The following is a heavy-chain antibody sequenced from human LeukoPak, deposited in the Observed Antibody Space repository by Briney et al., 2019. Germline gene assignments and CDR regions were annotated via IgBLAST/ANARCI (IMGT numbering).Heavy chain of an antibody. J-gene: IGHJ4*02. V-gene: IGHV1-2*02. D-gene: IGHD6-6*01. CDR2: INPNSGGA. CDR1: GYTFTGYY. Sequence: GASVKVSCKASGYTFTGYYMHWVRQAPGQGLEWMGWINPNSGGANYAQKFQGRVTMTRDTSISTAYMELSRLRSDDTAVYYCARASSSFPSFFDYWGQGTLVTVSS. CDR3: ARASSSFPSFFDY.